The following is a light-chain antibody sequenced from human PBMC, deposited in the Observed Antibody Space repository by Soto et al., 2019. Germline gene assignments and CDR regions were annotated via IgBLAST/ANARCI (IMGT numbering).Light chain of an antibody. CDR3: CSYAGSYTYV. CDR1: SSDVGYYDY. Sequence: QSALTQPRSVSGSPGQSVTISCTGTSSDVGYYDYVSWYQQHPGKAPKLIIYDVTRRPSGVPDRFSGSKSGNTASLTISGLQAEDEADYYCCSYAGSYTYVFGIGTKLTVL. J-gene: IGLJ1*01. CDR2: DVT. V-gene: IGLV2-11*01.